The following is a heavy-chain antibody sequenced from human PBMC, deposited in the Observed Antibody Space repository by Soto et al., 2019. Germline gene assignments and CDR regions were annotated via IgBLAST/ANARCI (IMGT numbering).Heavy chain of an antibody. Sequence: EVLLLESGGSLVQPGGSLRLSCAASGFTFNTFAMTWVRQAPGKGLEWVSALSGSGSLSYYADSVKGRFTISRDNSKNTMYLHMNNLRLDETAVYFCARDRGGALDSWGQGTLVTVSS. CDR1: GFTFNTFA. V-gene: IGHV3-23*01. CDR3: ARDRGGALDS. CDR2: LSGSGSLS. J-gene: IGHJ4*02. D-gene: IGHD2-15*01.